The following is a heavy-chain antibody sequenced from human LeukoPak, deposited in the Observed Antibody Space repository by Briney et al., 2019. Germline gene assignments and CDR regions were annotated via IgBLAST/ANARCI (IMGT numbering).Heavy chain of an antibody. CDR3: AREWPPNFDILTGYHLDY. D-gene: IGHD3-9*01. J-gene: IGHJ4*02. CDR2: ISSSSSYI. CDR1: GFTFSSYS. Sequence: GSLRLSCAASGFTFSSYSMNWVRQAPGKGLEWVSSISSSSSYIYYADSVKGRFTVSRDNAKNSLYLQMNSLRAEDTAVYYCAREWPPNFDILTGYHLDYWGQGTLVTVSS. V-gene: IGHV3-21*01.